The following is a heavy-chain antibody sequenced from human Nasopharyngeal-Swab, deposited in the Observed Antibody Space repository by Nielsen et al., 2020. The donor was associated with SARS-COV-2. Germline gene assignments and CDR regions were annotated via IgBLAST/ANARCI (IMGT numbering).Heavy chain of an antibody. V-gene: IGHV3-43D*04. D-gene: IGHD2-2*01. CDR1: GFTFDDYA. CDR3: AKDMVLVDIVVVPAAMPDY. CDR2: ISWDGGST. Sequence: GESLKISCAASGFTFDDYAMRWVRQAPGKGLEWVSLISWDGGSTYYADSVKGRFTISRDNSKNSLYLQMNSLRAEDTALYYCAKDMVLVDIVVVPAAMPDYWGQGTLVTVSS. J-gene: IGHJ4*02.